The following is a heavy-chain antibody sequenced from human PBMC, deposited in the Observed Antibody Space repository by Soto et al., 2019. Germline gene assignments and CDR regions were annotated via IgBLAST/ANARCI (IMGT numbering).Heavy chain of an antibody. D-gene: IGHD3-10*01. J-gene: IGHJ4*02. CDR3: ARAIWFGELLEPPDY. CDR1: RFTFSTYS. V-gene: IGHV3-30-3*01. Sequence: QVQLVESGGGVVQPGRSLRLSCAASRFTFSTYSMHWVRQAPGKGLEWVAMISYDGSNKYYADSVKGRFTISRDNSKNALYLHMNSLRAEDTAVYHCARAIWFGELLEPPDYWGQGTLVTVSS. CDR2: ISYDGSNK.